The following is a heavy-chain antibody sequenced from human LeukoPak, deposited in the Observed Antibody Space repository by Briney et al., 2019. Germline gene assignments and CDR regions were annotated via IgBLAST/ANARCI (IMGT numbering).Heavy chain of an antibody. Sequence: GASVKVSCKASGGSFSEYATSWVRQAPGQGPEWMGGIIPTFGPANYAQKFQGRVTITTDEFTSTVYMELSSLRSEDTAVYYCGSAISGYSSGYIHYYFYMDVCGKGTTVTVSS. CDR1: GGSFSEYA. CDR2: IIPTFGPA. D-gene: IGHD5-18*01. V-gene: IGHV1-69*05. J-gene: IGHJ6*03. CDR3: GSAISGYSSGYIHYYFYMDV.